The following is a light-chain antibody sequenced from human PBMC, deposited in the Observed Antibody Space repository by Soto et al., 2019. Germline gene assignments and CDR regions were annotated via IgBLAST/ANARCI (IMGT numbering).Light chain of an antibody. V-gene: IGLV2-14*01. CDR1: SSDVGGYKF. J-gene: IGLJ1*01. CDR2: EVS. CDR3: SSYTTSSTLEV. Sequence: QSVLTQPASVSGSPGQSITISCTGTSSDVGGYKFVSWYQQHPGKAPKLMIYEVSNRLSGVSNRFSGSKSGNTASLTISGLQAEDEADYYCSSYTTSSTLEVFGTGTKLTVL.